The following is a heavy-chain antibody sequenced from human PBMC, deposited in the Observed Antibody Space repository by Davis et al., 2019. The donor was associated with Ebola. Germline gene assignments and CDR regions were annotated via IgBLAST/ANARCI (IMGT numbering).Heavy chain of an antibody. CDR3: ARDGFVVVTARNFDY. CDR2: MNPNSGNT. Sequence: ASVKVSCKAAGYTFTSYDINWVRQAPGQGLEWMGWMNPNSGNTGAAQKFQGRVTMTTDTSTSTAYMELRSLRSDDTAVYYCARDGFVVVTARNFDYWGQGTLVTVSS. CDR1: GYTFTSYD. J-gene: IGHJ4*02. D-gene: IGHD2-21*02. V-gene: IGHV1-8*01.